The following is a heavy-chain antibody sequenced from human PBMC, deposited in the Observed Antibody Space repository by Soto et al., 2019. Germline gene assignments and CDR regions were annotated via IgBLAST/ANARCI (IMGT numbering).Heavy chain of an antibody. V-gene: IGHV3-48*02. CDR3: ARESNRNYHDSFDI. J-gene: IGHJ3*02. D-gene: IGHD1-7*01. CDR2: ISSGSHTT. CDR1: GFTFTDYG. Sequence: GGSLRLSCAASGFTFTDYGMNWVRQAPGKGLEWISYISSGSHTTYYTDSVKGRFTISRDNANSSLYLQMISLRDEDMAVYYCARESNRNYHDSFDIWGQGTLVTVSS.